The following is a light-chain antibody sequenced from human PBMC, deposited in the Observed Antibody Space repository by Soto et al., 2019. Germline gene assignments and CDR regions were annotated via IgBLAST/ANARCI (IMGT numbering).Light chain of an antibody. J-gene: IGLJ2*01. Sequence: QSALTQPASVSGSPGQSITISCTGTSSDVGSYNLVSWYQQHPGKAPKLMIYEGSKRPSGVSNRFSGSKSGNTASLTISGLQAEDEADYYCCSYAGVVFGGGIKLTVL. CDR2: EGS. CDR1: SSDVGSYNL. V-gene: IGLV2-23*01. CDR3: CSYAGVV.